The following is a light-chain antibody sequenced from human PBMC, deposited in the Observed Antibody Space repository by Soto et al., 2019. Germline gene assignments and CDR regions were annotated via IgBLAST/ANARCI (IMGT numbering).Light chain of an antibody. J-gene: IGKJ2*01. CDR1: QSVSSSQ. V-gene: IGKV3-20*01. CDR3: QQYYTSPHT. CDR2: GAS. Sequence: EIVLTQSPGTLSLSPGESATLSCRASQSVSSSQVAWYQQKPGQAPRLLIYGASSRATGIPDRFSGVGSETDFTLTISRLEPEDFAVYYCQQYYTSPHTLGQGTKLEIK.